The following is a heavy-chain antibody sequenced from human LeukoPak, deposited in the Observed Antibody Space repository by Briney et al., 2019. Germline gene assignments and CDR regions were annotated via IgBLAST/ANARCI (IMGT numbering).Heavy chain of an antibody. CDR3: ARCQVAAASHYYGMDV. V-gene: IGHV3-48*01. CDR1: GFSFSSDS. J-gene: IGHJ6*02. D-gene: IGHD6-13*01. CDR2: ISSSSSTI. Sequence: GGSLRLSCAASGFSFSSDSMNWVRQAPGKGLEWVSYISSSSSTIYYADSVKGRFTISRDNAKNSLYLQMNSLRAEDTAVYYCARCQVAAASHYYGMDVWGQGTTVTVSS.